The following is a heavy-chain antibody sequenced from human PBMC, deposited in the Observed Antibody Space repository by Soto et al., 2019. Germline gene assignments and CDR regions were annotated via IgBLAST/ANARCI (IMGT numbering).Heavy chain of an antibody. J-gene: IGHJ6*02. CDR3: ARDGDYYDSSGYYYYYGMDV. CDR1: GGSISSGGYY. CDR2: IYYSGST. Sequence: SETLSLTCTASGGSISSGGYYWSWIRQHPGKGLEWIGYIYYSGSTYYNPSLKSRVTISVDTSKNQFSLKLSSVTAADTAVYYCARDGDYYDSSGYYYYYGMDVWGQGTTVTVSS. D-gene: IGHD3-22*01. V-gene: IGHV4-31*03.